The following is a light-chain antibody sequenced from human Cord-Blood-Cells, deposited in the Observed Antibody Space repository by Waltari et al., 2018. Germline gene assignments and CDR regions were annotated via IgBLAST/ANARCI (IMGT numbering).Light chain of an antibody. V-gene: IGLV2-14*01. Sequence: QSALTQPASVSGSPGQSITISCTGTSSDVGGYNYVPWYQQHPGKAPKLMIYDVSKRPSGVSNRFSGSQSGNTASLTISGLQAEDEADYYCSSYTSSSTWVFGGGTKLTVL. CDR3: SSYTSSSTWV. J-gene: IGLJ3*02. CDR1: SSDVGGYNY. CDR2: DVS.